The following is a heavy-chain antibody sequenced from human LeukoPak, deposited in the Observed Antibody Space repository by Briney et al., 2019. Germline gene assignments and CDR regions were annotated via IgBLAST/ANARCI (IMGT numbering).Heavy chain of an antibody. V-gene: IGHV4-4*02. CDR2: IYHSGST. CDR3: AIGRYSGSFDW. Sequence: SGTLSLTCAVSSGSISSSNWWGWVRQTPGKGLEWIGEIYHSGSTNYNPSLKSRITISVDKSKNQFSLKLSSVTAADTAVYYCAIGRYSGSFDWWGQGTLVTVSS. J-gene: IGHJ4*02. D-gene: IGHD5-12*01. CDR1: SGSISSSNW.